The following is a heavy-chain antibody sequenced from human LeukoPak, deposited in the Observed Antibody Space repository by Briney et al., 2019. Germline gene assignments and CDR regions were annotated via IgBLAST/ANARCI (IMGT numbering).Heavy chain of an antibody. CDR3: TAPGIAAAGTRMYFDY. D-gene: IGHD6-13*01. Sequence: GGSLRLSCAASGFTFSNDWMSWVRQAPGKGLEWVGRIKSKTDGGTTDYAAPVKGRFTISRDDSKNTLYLQMNSLKTEDTAVYYCTAPGIAAAGTRMYFDYWGQGTLVTVSS. CDR1: GFTFSNDW. J-gene: IGHJ4*02. V-gene: IGHV3-15*01. CDR2: IKSKTDGGTT.